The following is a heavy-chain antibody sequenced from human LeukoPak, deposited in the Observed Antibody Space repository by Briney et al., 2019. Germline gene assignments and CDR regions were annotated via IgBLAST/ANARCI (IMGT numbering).Heavy chain of an antibody. CDR3: ARDVEYSYGYEYYYYGMDV. Sequence: GGSLRLSCAASGFTFNSYAMSWVRQAPGKGLEWVANIKQDGSEKYYVDSVKGRFTISRDNAKNSLYLQMNSLRAEDTAVYYCARDVEYSYGYEYYYYGMDVWGQGTTVTVSS. CDR1: GFTFNSYA. CDR2: IKQDGSEK. J-gene: IGHJ6*02. D-gene: IGHD5-18*01. V-gene: IGHV3-7*01.